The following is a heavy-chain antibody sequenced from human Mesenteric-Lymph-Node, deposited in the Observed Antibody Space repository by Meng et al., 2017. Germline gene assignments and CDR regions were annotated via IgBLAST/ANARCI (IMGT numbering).Heavy chain of an antibody. CDR3: ATDQRFTYYYDSSGYYYGY. J-gene: IGHJ4*02. CDR2: IIPIFGTA. CDR1: GFTFSSYA. D-gene: IGHD3-22*01. Sequence: KISCAASGFTFSSYAMHWVRQAPGQGLEWMGGIIPIFGTANYAQKFQGRVTITADKSTSTAYMELSSLRSEDTAVYYCATDQRFTYYYDSSGYYYGYWGQGTLVTVSS. V-gene: IGHV1-69*06.